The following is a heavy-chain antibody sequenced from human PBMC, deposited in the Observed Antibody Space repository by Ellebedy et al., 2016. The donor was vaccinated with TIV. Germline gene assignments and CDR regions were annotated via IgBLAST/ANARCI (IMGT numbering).Heavy chain of an antibody. J-gene: IGHJ4*02. D-gene: IGHD3-9*01. CDR2: IYSGGST. V-gene: IGHV3-53*01. CDR3: ARWGGNEEFDWLLEDY. Sequence: PGGSLRLSCAASGFTVSSNYMSWVRQAPGQGLEWVSVIYSGGSTYYADSVKGRFTISRDNSKNTLYLQMNSLRDEDTGVYYCARWGGNEEFDWLLEDYWGQGTLVTVSS. CDR1: GFTVSSNY.